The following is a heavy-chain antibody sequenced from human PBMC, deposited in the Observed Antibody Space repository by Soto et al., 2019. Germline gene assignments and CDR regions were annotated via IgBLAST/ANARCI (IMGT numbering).Heavy chain of an antibody. Sequence: QVQLVQSGAEVKKPGASVKVSCKASGYTFTSYNIHWVRQAPGQGLEWVGMINPRGFFTTYAQKFRGRVTMTGDTSTSVVYMELTNLRSEDTAVYYCARAAGRFGALFWFDPWGQGTLVSVSS. D-gene: IGHD3-10*01. J-gene: IGHJ5*02. CDR3: ARAAGRFGALFWFDP. CDR1: GYTFTSYN. CDR2: INPRGFFT. V-gene: IGHV1-46*01.